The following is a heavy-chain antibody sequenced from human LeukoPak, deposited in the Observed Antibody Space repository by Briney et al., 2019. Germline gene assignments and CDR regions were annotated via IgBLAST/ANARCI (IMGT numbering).Heavy chain of an antibody. CDR3: ARDNYGGNSDY. V-gene: IGHV3-30*03. D-gene: IGHD4-23*01. J-gene: IGHJ4*02. Sequence: GGSLRLSCAASGFTFSSYGMHWVRQAPGKGLEWVAVISYDGSNKYYADSVKGRFTISRDNSKNTLYLQMNSLRAEDTAVYYCARDNYGGNSDYWGQGTLVTVSS. CDR2: ISYDGSNK. CDR1: GFTFSSYG.